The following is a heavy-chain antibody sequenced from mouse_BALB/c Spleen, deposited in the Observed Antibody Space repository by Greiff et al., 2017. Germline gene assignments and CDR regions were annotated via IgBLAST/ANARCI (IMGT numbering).Heavy chain of an antibody. V-gene: IGHV1-9*01. CDR1: GYTFSSYW. D-gene: IGHD2-3*01. CDR3: ARNGYYEVYYFDY. CDR2: ILPGSGST. J-gene: IGHJ2*01. Sequence: QVQLQQSGAELMKPGASVKISCKATGYTFSSYWIEWVKQRPGHGLEWIGEILPGSGSTNYNEKFKGKATFTADTSSNTAYMQLSSLTSEDSAVYYCARNGYYEVYYFDYWGQGTTLTVSS.